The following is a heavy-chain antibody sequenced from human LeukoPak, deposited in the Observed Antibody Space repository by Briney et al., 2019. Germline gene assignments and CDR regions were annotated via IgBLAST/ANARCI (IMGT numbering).Heavy chain of an antibody. J-gene: IGHJ4*02. CDR2: ISYDGSNK. CDR1: KFTFSNYG. D-gene: IGHD4-17*01. V-gene: IGHV3-30*03. Sequence: GGSLRLSCAASKFTFSNYGMHWVRQAPGKGLEWVAVISYDGSNKYYADSVKGRFTISRDNSKNTLYLQMNSLRAEDTAVYYCARDSLPYGDYVGGLGYYFDYWGQGTLVTVSS. CDR3: ARDSLPYGDYVGGLGYYFDY.